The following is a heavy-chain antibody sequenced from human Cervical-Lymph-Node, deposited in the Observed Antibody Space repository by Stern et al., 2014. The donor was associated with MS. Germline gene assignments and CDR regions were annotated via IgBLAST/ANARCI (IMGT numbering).Heavy chain of an antibody. D-gene: IGHD3-10*01. CDR2: INAASGDT. CDR3: ARDLSGFDAFDI. Sequence: QVQLVQSGAEVKKPGASVKVSCKASGYALSSYTLNLVRQAPGQRPEWMGCINAASGDTQYSPKIQGRVTITSDTSASTAYMELSSLTSEDTAVYYCARDLSGFDAFDIWGHGTLVTVSS. J-gene: IGHJ3*02. CDR1: GYALSSYT. V-gene: IGHV1-3*01.